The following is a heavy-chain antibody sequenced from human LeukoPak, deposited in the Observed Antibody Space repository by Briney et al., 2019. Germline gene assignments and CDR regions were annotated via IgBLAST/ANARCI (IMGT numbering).Heavy chain of an antibody. CDR1: GYTFTSYY. J-gene: IGHJ4*02. Sequence: ASVTVSCKASGYTFTSYYMHWVRQAPGQGLEWMGIINPSGGSTSYAQKFQGRVTMTRDTSTSTVYMELSSLRSEDTAVYYCARDGYNLDYFDYWGQGTLVTVCS. CDR3: ARDGYNLDYFDY. V-gene: IGHV1-46*01. D-gene: IGHD5-24*01. CDR2: INPSGGST.